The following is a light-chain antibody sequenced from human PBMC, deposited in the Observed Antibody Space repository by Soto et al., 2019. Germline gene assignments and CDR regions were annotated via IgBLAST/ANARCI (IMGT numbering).Light chain of an antibody. CDR2: GAS. CDR3: QQYNNWPPDRT. V-gene: IGKV3-15*01. CDR1: QSVGSN. J-gene: IGKJ1*01. Sequence: EIVMTQSPATLALSPGERDTLSCRASQSVGSNLAWYQQKPGQAPRLLIYGASTRATGIPARFSGSGSGTEFTLTISSLQSEDFAIYFCQQYNNWPPDRTFGQGTKVEIK.